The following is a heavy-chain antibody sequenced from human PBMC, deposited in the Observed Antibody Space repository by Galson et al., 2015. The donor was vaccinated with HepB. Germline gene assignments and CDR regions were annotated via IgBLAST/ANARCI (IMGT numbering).Heavy chain of an antibody. V-gene: IGHV3-23*01. Sequence: SLRLSCAASGFTFSSYAMSWVRQAPGKGLEWVSAISGSGGSTYYADSVKGRFTISRDNSKNTLYLQMNSLRAEDTAVYYCAKDYREAGRYFQHWGQGTLVTVSS. J-gene: IGHJ1*01. D-gene: IGHD3-16*02. CDR3: AKDYREAGRYFQH. CDR2: ISGSGGST. CDR1: GFTFSSYA.